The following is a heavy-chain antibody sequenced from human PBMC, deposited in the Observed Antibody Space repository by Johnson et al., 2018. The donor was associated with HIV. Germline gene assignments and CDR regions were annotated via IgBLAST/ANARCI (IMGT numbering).Heavy chain of an antibody. V-gene: IGHV3-66*01. J-gene: IGHJ3*02. D-gene: IGHD3-9*01. CDR2: IYSGGST. Sequence: VQLVESGGGLVQPGGSLRLSCAASGFTVSNYYMTWVRQSPGKGLEWGSVIYSGGSTYYADSVKGRFTISRDTSKNTLYLQMNSLRAEDTAVYYCARDPYYDFLTGPRDAFDIWGQGTMVTVSS. CDR1: GFTVSNYY. CDR3: ARDPYYDFLTGPRDAFDI.